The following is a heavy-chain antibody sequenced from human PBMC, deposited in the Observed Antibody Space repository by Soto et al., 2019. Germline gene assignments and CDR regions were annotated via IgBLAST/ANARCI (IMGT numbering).Heavy chain of an antibody. V-gene: IGHV3-9*01. CDR3: AKSPSYYGDFDY. D-gene: IGHD4-17*01. CDR2: ISWNSGRI. Sequence: DVQLVESGGGLVQPGRSLRLSCAASGFTFDDYAMHWVRQAPGKGLEWVSGISWNSGRIGYADSVKGRFTISRDNAKNGLYLQMNSLRAEDTALYYCAKSPSYYGDFDYWGQGTLVTVSS. CDR1: GFTFDDYA. J-gene: IGHJ4*02.